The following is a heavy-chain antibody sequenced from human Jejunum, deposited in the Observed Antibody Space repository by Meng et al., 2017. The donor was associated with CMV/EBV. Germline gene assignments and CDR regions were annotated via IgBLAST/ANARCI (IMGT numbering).Heavy chain of an antibody. Sequence: SCWLGWVSQAPGKGLDWGASLRQDECEKYYGASVKGRFSISRDNAKNSVYLQLNSLRVEDTAVYYCVRSRWGIVGVVIGGRAYFDHWGQGTLVTVSS. V-gene: IGHV3-7*01. CDR3: VRSRWGIVGVVIGGRAYFDH. CDR1: SCW. CDR2: LRQDECEK. J-gene: IGHJ4*02. D-gene: IGHD3-22*01.